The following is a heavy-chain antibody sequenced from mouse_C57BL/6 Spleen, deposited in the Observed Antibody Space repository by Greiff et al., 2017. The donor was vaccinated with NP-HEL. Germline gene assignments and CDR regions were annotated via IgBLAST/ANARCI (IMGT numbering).Heavy chain of an antibody. V-gene: IGHV5-12*01. J-gene: IGHJ1*03. D-gene: IGHD1-1*01. CDR2: ISNGGGST. CDR1: GFTFSDYY. Sequence: EVMLVESGGGLVQPGGSLKLSCAASGFTFSDYYMYWVRQTPEKRLEWVAYISNGGGSTYYPDTVKGRFTISRDNAKNTLYLQMSRLKSEDTAMYYCARRLITGYFDVWGTGTTVTVSS. CDR3: ARRLITGYFDV.